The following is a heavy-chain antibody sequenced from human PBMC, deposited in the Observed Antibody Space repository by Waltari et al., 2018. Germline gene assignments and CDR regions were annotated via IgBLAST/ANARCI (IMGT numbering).Heavy chain of an antibody. V-gene: IGHV1-69*01. CDR2: IIPIFGKA. J-gene: IGHJ6*02. Sequence: QVQLVQSGAEVKKPGSSVKVSCKASGGTFSSYAISWVRLAPGPGLEWMGGIIPIFGKANYAQKFQGRVTITADESTSTAYMELSSLRSEDTAVYYCARGIGRVATTVYGMDVWGQGTTVTVSS. D-gene: IGHD5-12*01. CDR1: GGTFSSYA. CDR3: ARGIGRVATTVYGMDV.